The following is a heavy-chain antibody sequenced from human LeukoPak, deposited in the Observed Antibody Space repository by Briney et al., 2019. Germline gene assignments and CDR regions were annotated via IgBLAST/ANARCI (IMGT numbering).Heavy chain of an antibody. CDR1: GGSISSSSYY. D-gene: IGHD3-22*01. J-gene: IGHJ3*02. CDR2: IYYSGST. Sequence: PSETLSLTCTVSGGSISSSSYYWGWIRQPPGKGLEWIGSIYYSGSTYYNPSLKSRVTISVDTSKNQFSLKLSSVTAADTAVYYCARKDSSGPDAFDIWGQGTMVTVSS. V-gene: IGHV4-39*01. CDR3: ARKDSSGPDAFDI.